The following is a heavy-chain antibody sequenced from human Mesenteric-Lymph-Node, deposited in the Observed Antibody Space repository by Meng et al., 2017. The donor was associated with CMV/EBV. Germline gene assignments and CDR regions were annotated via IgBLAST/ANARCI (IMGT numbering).Heavy chain of an antibody. J-gene: IGHJ5*02. CDR3: AKDGQRYYDFWSGYWRWFDP. Sequence: GGSLRLSCAASGFTFSSYWMSWVRQAPGKGLEWVANIKQDGSEKYYVDSVKGRFTISRDNAKNSLYLQMNSLRAEDTALYYCAKDGQRYYDFWSGYWRWFDPWGQGTLVTVSS. CDR2: IKQDGSEK. CDR1: GFTFSSYW. V-gene: IGHV3-7*03. D-gene: IGHD3-3*01.